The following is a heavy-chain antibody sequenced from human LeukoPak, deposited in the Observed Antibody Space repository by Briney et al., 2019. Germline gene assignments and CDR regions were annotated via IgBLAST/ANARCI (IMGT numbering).Heavy chain of an antibody. J-gene: IGHJ4*02. V-gene: IGHV3-9*01. D-gene: IGHD3-9*01. CDR2: ISWNSGSI. CDR3: AKEDHYDILTGSNFDY. CDR1: RFTFDDYA. Sequence: GGSLRLSCAASRFTFDDYAMHWVRQAPGKGLEWVSGISWNSGSIGYADSVKGRFTISRDNAKNSLYLQMNSLRAEDTALYYCAKEDHYDILTGSNFDYWGQGTLVTVSS.